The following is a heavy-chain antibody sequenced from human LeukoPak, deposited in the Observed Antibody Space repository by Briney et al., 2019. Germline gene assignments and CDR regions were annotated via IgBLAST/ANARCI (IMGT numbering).Heavy chain of an antibody. CDR3: AKKKGGSGKYFDY. J-gene: IGHJ4*02. V-gene: IGHV3-9*01. Sequence: GGSLRLSCAASGFTFDDYAMHWVRQAPGKGLEWVSGISWNSGNIGYADSVKGRFTISRDNAKNSLYLQMNSLRTEDTALYFCAKKKGGSGKYFDYWGQGTLVTVSS. CDR2: ISWNSGNI. D-gene: IGHD3-10*01. CDR1: GFTFDDYA.